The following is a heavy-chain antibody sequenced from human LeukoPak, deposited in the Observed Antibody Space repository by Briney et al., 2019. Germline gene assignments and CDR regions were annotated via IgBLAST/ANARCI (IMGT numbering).Heavy chain of an antibody. Sequence: ASVKVSCKASGGTFSSYAISWVRQAPGQGLEWMGGIIPIFGTANYAQKFQGRVTITADESTGTAYMELSSLRSEDTAVYYCARGGGTTVVTHFDYWGQGTLVTVSS. D-gene: IGHD4-23*01. V-gene: IGHV1-69*13. CDR3: ARGGGTTVVTHFDY. CDR2: IIPIFGTA. CDR1: GGTFSSYA. J-gene: IGHJ4*02.